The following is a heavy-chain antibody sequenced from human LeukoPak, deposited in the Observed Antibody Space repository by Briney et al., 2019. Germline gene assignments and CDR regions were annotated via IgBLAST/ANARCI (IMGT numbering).Heavy chain of an antibody. Sequence: SETLSLTCAVYGVSFSGYYWSWVRQPPGKGLEWLGEINHSGSTNYNPSLKSRVTISVDTSKNQFSLKLSSVTAADTAVYYCARGRVRIAVAVDYFDYWGQGTLVTVSS. CDR2: INHSGST. J-gene: IGHJ4*02. D-gene: IGHD6-19*01. CDR3: ARGRVRIAVAVDYFDY. V-gene: IGHV4-34*01. CDR1: GVSFSGYY.